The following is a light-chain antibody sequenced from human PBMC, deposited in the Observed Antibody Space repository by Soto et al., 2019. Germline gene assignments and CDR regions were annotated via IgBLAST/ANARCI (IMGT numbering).Light chain of an antibody. V-gene: IGKV3-11*01. CDR1: QSVNSY. CDR3: QQRSSWPT. Sequence: EIVLTQSPATLSLSPGERATLSCRASQSVNSYLAWYQQKCGQAPRLLIYDTSNRATGIPDRFSGSGSGTDFTLTISSLEPEDFAVYYCQQRSSWPTFGQGTKVDIK. CDR2: DTS. J-gene: IGKJ2*01.